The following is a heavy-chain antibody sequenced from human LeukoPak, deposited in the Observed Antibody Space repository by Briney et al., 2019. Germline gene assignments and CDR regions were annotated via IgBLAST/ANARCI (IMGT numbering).Heavy chain of an antibody. Sequence: SETLSLTCAVSGGSISSSNWWSWVRQPPGKGLEWIGEIYHSGSTNYNPSLKSRVTISVDKSKNQFSLKLSSVTAADTAVYYCARAYYDSTRPDAFDIWGQGTMVTVSS. CDR2: IYHSGST. CDR1: GGSISSSNW. V-gene: IGHV4-4*02. J-gene: IGHJ3*02. CDR3: ARAYYDSTRPDAFDI. D-gene: IGHD3-22*01.